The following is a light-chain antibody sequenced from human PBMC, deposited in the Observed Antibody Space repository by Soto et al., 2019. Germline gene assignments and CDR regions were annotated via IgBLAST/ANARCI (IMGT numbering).Light chain of an antibody. J-gene: IGLJ2*01. CDR3: SSYTGSSTVV. CDR2: EVS. Sequence: QSALTQPASVSGAPGQSITISCTGTSSDVGSYDFVSWYQQHPDKAPKLMIYEVSDRPSGVSNRFSGSKSGDTASLTISGLQAEDEAVYFCSSYTGSSTVVFGGGTKLTVL. CDR1: SSDVGSYDF. V-gene: IGLV2-14*01.